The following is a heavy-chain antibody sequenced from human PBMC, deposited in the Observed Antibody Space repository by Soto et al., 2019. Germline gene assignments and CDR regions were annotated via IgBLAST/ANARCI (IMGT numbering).Heavy chain of an antibody. CDR1: GGSFSGYY. Sequence: ASETLSLTCAVYGGSFSGYYWSWIRQPPGKGLEWIGEINHSGSTNYNPSLKSRVTISVDTSKNQFSLKLSSVTAADTAVYYCARGLRPTVTTYYYMDVWGKGTTVTVSS. CDR2: INHSGST. V-gene: IGHV4-34*01. D-gene: IGHD4-17*01. CDR3: ARGLRPTVTTYYYMDV. J-gene: IGHJ6*03.